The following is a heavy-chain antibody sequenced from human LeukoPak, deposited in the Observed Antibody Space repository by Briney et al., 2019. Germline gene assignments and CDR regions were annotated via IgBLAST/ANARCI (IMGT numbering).Heavy chain of an antibody. D-gene: IGHD3-22*01. CDR1: GDSVSSNSAA. V-gene: IGHV6-1*01. Sequence: SQTLSLTCAISGDSVSSNSAAWTWIRQSPSRGLEWLGRTYYRSKWYNDYAVSVKSRITINPDTSKNQFSLQLNSVTPEDTAVYYCARGRDYYDSSGYQKRVDYWGQGTLVTVSS. J-gene: IGHJ4*02. CDR3: ARGRDYYDSSGYQKRVDY. CDR2: TYYRSKWYN.